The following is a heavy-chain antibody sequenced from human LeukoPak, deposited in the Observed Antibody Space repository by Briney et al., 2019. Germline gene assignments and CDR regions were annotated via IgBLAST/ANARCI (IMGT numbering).Heavy chain of an antibody. D-gene: IGHD2-15*01. V-gene: IGHV3-23*01. CDR3: AKDSRPHIVVVVAATFFDY. CDR2: ISGSGGST. Sequence: GGSLRLSWAAAGFTFSSYAMSWVRQAPGKGMEWVSAISGSGGSTYYADSVKGRFTISRDNSKNTLYLQMYSLRAEDTAVYYCAKDSRPHIVVVVAATFFDYWGQGTLVTVSS. J-gene: IGHJ4*02. CDR1: GFTFSSYA.